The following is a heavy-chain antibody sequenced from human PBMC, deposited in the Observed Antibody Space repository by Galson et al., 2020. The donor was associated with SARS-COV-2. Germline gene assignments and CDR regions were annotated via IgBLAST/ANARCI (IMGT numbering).Heavy chain of an antibody. CDR1: GGSFSGYY. J-gene: IGHJ4*02. Sequence: SETLSLTCAVYGGSFSGYYWSWIRQPPGKGLEWIGEINHSGSTNYNPSLKSRVSISIDTSKNHFSLRLNSVSAADTAMYYCARGRGFRPIVVTSMPTFHSFDYWGQGTLVTVSS. D-gene: IGHD5-18*01. V-gene: IGHV4-34*01. CDR2: INHSGST. CDR3: ARGRGFRPIVVTSMPTFHSFDY.